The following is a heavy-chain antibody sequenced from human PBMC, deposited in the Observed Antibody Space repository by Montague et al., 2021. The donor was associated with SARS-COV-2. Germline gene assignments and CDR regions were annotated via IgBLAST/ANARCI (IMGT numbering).Heavy chain of an antibody. J-gene: IGHJ4*02. Sequence: PVLVKPTQTLTLTCNFSGFSLTTSGMGVGWMRQSPGKALEWLALMYWNDDKRYSPSLKTRLTLTKDTSKNQVVLTMTNMDPVDTATYYCIQRVPVAGGPYYFDHGGQGTLVTVSS. V-gene: IGHV2-5*01. CDR3: IQRVPVAGGPYYFDH. CDR1: GFSLTTSGMG. D-gene: IGHD6-19*01. CDR2: MYWNDDK.